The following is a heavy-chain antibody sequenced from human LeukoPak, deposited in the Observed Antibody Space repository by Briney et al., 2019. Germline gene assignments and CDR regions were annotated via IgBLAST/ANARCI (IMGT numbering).Heavy chain of an antibody. D-gene: IGHD6-25*01. V-gene: IGHV1-2*04. CDR1: GYTFTGYY. CDR3: ARGASSGFDY. CDR2: VNPNSGGT. J-gene: IGHJ4*02. Sequence: ASVKVSCTASGYTFTGYYMHRVRQAPGQGLEWMGWVNPNSGGTNYAQKFQGWVTMTRDTSISTAYMELSRLRSDDTAVYYCARGASSGFDYWGQGTLVTVSS.